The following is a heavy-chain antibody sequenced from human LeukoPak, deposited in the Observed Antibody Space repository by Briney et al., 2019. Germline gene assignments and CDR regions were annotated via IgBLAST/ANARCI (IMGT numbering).Heavy chain of an antibody. CDR3: ARPPYDSSGYYLRDY. Sequence: GDSLKISCNGSGYSFTSYLIGCVRQKPGKDLVWLGIIYPGDSDTRYSPSFQGQVTISADKSISTAYLQWSSLTAADTAMYYCARPPYDSSGYYLRDYWGQGTLVTVSS. D-gene: IGHD3-22*01. V-gene: IGHV5-51*01. CDR2: IYPGDSDT. J-gene: IGHJ4*02. CDR1: GYSFTSYL.